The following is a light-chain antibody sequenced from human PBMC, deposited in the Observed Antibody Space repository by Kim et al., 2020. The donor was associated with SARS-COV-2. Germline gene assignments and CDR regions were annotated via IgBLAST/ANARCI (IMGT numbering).Light chain of an antibody. J-gene: IGLJ2*01. CDR2: GKN. Sequence: ALGQTVRITCQGDSLRSYYASWYQQKPGQAPVLVIYGKNNRPSGIPDRFSGSSSGNTASLTITGAQAEDEAEYYCNSRDSSGNHQVFGGGTQLTVL. V-gene: IGLV3-19*01. CDR3: NSRDSSGNHQV. CDR1: SLRSYY.